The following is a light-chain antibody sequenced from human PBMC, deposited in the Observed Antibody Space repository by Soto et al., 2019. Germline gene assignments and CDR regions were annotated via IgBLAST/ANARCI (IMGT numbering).Light chain of an antibody. J-gene: IGKJ5*01. CDR2: SAS. V-gene: IGKV3-15*01. Sequence: EIVMTQSPVTLSVSTGERATLSCRASQSVGNKLGWYQQRPGHATRLLIISASTRPTCVPAKFSGSGSGTEFSLTINSLQPEESAIYYCHQYESWFPFTFGQGTRLEI. CDR3: HQYESWFPFT. CDR1: QSVGNK.